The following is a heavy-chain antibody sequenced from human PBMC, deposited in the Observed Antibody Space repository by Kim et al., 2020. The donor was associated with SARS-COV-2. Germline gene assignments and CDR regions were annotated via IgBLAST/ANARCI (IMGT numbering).Heavy chain of an antibody. CDR2: IYCGGSTT. CDR1: GFTFSSYA. J-gene: IGHJ4*02. D-gene: IGHD6-13*01. V-gene: IGHV3-23*03. Sequence: GGSLRLSCAASGFTFSSYAMSWVRQAPGKGLEWVSVIYCGGSTTYYADSVKGRFTISRDNSRNPLYLQMNSLRAEDTAVYYCPKELYGSSWSRDYWGQGTLVTVSS. CDR3: PKELYGSSWSRDY.